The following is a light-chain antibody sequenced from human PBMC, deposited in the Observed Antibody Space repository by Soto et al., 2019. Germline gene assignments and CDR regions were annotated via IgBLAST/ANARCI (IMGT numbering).Light chain of an antibody. Sequence: EIVMTQSPATLSVSPGEGATLSCRASQSVSSKLAWYQQKPGQAPRLLIYGASTRATGIPARFSGSGSGTDFTLTISRLEPEDFAVYYCQKYRNSPITCGQGTRREIK. V-gene: IGKV3-15*01. CDR1: QSVSSK. J-gene: IGKJ5*01. CDR2: GAS. CDR3: QKYRNSPIT.